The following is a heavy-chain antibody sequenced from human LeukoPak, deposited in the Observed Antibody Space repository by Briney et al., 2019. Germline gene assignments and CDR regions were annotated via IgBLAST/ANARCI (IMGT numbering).Heavy chain of an antibody. V-gene: IGHV3-30*04. D-gene: IGHD1-26*01. CDR3: AKDGREVGAPHHYYYYMDV. Sequence: GRSLRLSCAVSGSTFSSYAMHWVRQAPGKGLEWVAVIFYDGSIQYYADSVKGRFTISRDNSKNTLYLQMNSLRAEDTAVYYCAKDGREVGAPHHYYYYMDVWGKGTTVTISS. CDR1: GSTFSSYA. J-gene: IGHJ6*03. CDR2: IFYDGSIQ.